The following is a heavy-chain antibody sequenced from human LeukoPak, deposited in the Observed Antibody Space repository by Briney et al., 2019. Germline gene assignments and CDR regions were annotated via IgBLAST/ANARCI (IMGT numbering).Heavy chain of an antibody. D-gene: IGHD5-18*01. J-gene: IGHJ4*02. CDR2: VSGSGGST. CDR1: GFTFGNYA. V-gene: IGHV3-23*01. Sequence: GGSLRLSCAASGFTFGNYAMSWVRQAPGKGLEWVSSVSGSGGSTSYADSVKGRFTISRDNSRNTLYLQMNSLRPGDTAVYYCARGGVQLWYYLDYWGQGTLVTVSS. CDR3: ARGGVQLWYYLDY.